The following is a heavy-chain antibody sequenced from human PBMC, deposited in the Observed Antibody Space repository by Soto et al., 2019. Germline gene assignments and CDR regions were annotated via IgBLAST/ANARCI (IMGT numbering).Heavy chain of an antibody. CDR1: GFTFSSYW. CDR3: VAGTSLDH. Sequence: EVQLVESGGGLVQPGGSLRLSCEASGFTFSSYWMHWVRQVPGKGLVWVSRIKSDGSITNYAGSVKGRATISRDNAKNTLYLQMSSLRVEDTAVYYCVAGTSLDHWGQGTLVTVSS. V-gene: IGHV3-74*01. J-gene: IGHJ4*02. CDR2: IKSDGSIT. D-gene: IGHD6-19*01.